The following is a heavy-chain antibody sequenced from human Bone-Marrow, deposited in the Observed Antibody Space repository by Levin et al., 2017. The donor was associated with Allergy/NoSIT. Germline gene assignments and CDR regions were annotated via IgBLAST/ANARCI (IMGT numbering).Heavy chain of an antibody. CDR3: AREAATTDAFDL. CDR2: IYHSGST. V-gene: IGHV4-4*01. J-gene: IGHJ3*01. D-gene: IGHD1-26*01. Sequence: GSLRLSCAVSGGSISSGNWWSWLRQPPGKGLEWIGDIYHSGSTSYNPSLESRLTISVDTSKNQFSLRLTSMTAADTAVYFCAREAATTDAFDLWGQGTMVTVSS. CDR1: GGSISSGNW.